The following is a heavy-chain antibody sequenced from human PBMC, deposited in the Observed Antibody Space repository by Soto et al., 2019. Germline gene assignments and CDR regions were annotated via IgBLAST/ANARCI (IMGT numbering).Heavy chain of an antibody. CDR1: GFTFSSYW. D-gene: IGHD1-26*01. V-gene: IGHV3-74*01. CDR2: INPDGRGT. CDR3: ARVGQGAWFFDL. Sequence: EVQLVESGGGLVQPGGSLTLSCAASGFTFSSYWMHWVRQAPGKGVVWVSRINPDGRGTNYADSVKGRFTISRDNAKKTLYLHMNSLIPEDTAVYYCARVGQGAWFFDLWGRGTLVTVSS. J-gene: IGHJ2*01.